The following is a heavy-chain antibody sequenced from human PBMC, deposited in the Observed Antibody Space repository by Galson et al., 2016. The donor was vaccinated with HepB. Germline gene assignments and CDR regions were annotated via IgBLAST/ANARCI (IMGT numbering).Heavy chain of an antibody. CDR1: GFTFRDYH. CDR3: ARASDYYGSGTYLFDY. J-gene: IGHJ4*02. D-gene: IGHD3-10*01. V-gene: IGHV3-11*06. CDR2: SSGTISHT. Sequence: SLRLSCAASGFTFRDYHMSWIRQAPGKGLEWVSDSSGTISHTNYADSVKGRFTISRDNAKNSLYLQMNSLRAEDTAVYYCARASDYYGSGTYLFDYWGQGTLVTVSS.